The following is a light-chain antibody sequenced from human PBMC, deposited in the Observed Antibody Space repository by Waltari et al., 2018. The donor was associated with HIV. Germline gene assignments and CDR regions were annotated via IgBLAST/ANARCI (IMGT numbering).Light chain of an antibody. Sequence: QSVLTQPPPGQRVTISCTKSSSNVEAAYDVHWFQQVPGTAPKLLIYGNVNRPSGVPDRFSGSRSGTSASLAITGLQAEDEADYYCQSYDTSLTDIIFGGGTKLTVL. V-gene: IGLV1-40*01. CDR1: SSNVEAAYD. J-gene: IGLJ2*01. CDR2: GNV. CDR3: QSYDTSLTDII.